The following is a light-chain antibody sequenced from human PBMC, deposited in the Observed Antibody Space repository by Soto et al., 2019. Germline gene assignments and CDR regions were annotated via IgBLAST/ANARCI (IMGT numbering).Light chain of an antibody. CDR1: QTVSTNF. CDR3: QQYGNSPLT. V-gene: IGKV3-20*01. CDR2: GAS. J-gene: IGKJ1*01. Sequence: EIVLTQSPGTLSLSPGERATLSRRASQTVSTNFLAWYQQKPGQAPRLLIYGASSRATGTPDRFSGSGSGTDFTLTISRLEPEDFGVFFCQQYGNSPLTFGQGTKVDIK.